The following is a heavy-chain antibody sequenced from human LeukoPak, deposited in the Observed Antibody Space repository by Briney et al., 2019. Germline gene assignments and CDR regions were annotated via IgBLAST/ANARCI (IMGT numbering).Heavy chain of an antibody. D-gene: IGHD6-19*01. Sequence: PGGSLRLSCAASGFTFSSYWMSWVRQAPGKGLEWVANIKQDGSEKYYVDSVKGRFTISRDNAKNTLYLQMNSLRAEDTAVYYCARASRIGYSSGWYDIIDYWGQGTLVAVSS. CDR2: IKQDGSEK. V-gene: IGHV3-7*01. CDR1: GFTFSSYW. CDR3: ARASRIGYSSGWYDIIDY. J-gene: IGHJ4*02.